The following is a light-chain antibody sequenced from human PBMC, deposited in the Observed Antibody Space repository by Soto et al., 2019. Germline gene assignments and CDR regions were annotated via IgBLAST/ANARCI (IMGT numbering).Light chain of an antibody. CDR1: QSVLYSSNNKNY. J-gene: IGKJ2*01. Sequence: DIVMTQSPDSLAVSLGERATINCKYSQSVLYSSNNKNYLAWYQQKPGQPPELLIYWASTRESGVPDRFSGSGSATDFTHTISSLQAEDVAVYYCQQYYSSPYTFGQGTKLEIK. V-gene: IGKV4-1*01. CDR3: QQYYSSPYT. CDR2: WAS.